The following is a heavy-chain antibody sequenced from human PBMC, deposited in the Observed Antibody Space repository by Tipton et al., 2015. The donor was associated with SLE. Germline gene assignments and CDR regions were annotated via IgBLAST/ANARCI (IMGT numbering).Heavy chain of an antibody. CDR1: GGSITSYY. Sequence: TLSLTCTVSGGSITSYYWSWIRQPAGKGLEWIGRIYTSGTTNYNPSLKSRVTISLDTSKNQFSLELSSVTAADTAVYYCARRRFQSASDSWGQGTLVSVSS. CDR3: ARRRFQSASDS. J-gene: IGHJ4*02. D-gene: IGHD2-21*01. CDR2: IYTSGTT. V-gene: IGHV4-4*07.